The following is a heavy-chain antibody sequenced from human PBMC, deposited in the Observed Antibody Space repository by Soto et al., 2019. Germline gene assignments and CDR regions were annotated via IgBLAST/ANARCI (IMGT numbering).Heavy chain of an antibody. D-gene: IGHD2-2*01. CDR3: ARNSLPAAIVYFDL. V-gene: IGHV1-69*01. CDR2: IIPIFGTA. J-gene: IGHJ4*02. Sequence: QVELVQSGAEVKKPGSSVKVSCKVSGGIFSSYGISGVRQAPGQGLEWVGGIIPIFGTANYAQKFQGRVTVTADESTSTAFMELSSLRSEDTAVYYCARNSLPAAIVYFDLWGQGTLVSVSS. CDR1: GGIFSSYG.